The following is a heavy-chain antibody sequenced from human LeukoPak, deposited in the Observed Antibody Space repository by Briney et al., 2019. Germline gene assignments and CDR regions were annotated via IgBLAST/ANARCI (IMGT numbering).Heavy chain of an antibody. J-gene: IGHJ3*02. Sequence: GGSLRLSCAASGFTFSSYSMNWVRQAPGKGLEWVANIKQDGSEKYYVDSVKGRFTISRDNAKNSLYLQMNSLRAEDTAVYYCARSGVAARGGDAFDIWGQGTMVTVSS. CDR3: ARSGVAARGGDAFDI. V-gene: IGHV3-7*01. D-gene: IGHD6-6*01. CDR2: IKQDGSEK. CDR1: GFTFSSYS.